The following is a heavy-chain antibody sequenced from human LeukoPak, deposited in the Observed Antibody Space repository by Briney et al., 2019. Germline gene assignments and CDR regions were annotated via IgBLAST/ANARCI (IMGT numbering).Heavy chain of an antibody. CDR1: GGSISSYY. CDR3: ARVIRSLAIARPFYYYYMDV. Sequence: SETLSLTCTVSGGSISSYYWSWIRQPPGEGLEWIGYIYYSGSTNYNPSLKSRVTISVDTSKNQFSLKLSSVTAADTAVYYCARVIRSLAIARPFYYYYMDVWGKGTTVTVSS. D-gene: IGHD6-6*01. CDR2: IYYSGST. V-gene: IGHV4-59*01. J-gene: IGHJ6*03.